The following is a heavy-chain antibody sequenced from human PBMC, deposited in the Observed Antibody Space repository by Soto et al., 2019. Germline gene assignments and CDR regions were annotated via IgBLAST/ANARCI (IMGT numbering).Heavy chain of an antibody. J-gene: IGHJ4*02. D-gene: IGHD2-15*01. CDR2: ISSSSSYI. V-gene: IGHV3-21*01. Sequence: LRLSCAASGFTFSSYSMNLVRQAPGNCLEWVSSISSSSSYIYYADSVKGRFTISRDNAKNSLYLQMNSLRAEDTAVYYCARVPIKWCSGGSCMYYFDYWGQGTLVTVSS. CDR3: ARVPIKWCSGGSCMYYFDY. CDR1: GFTFSSYS.